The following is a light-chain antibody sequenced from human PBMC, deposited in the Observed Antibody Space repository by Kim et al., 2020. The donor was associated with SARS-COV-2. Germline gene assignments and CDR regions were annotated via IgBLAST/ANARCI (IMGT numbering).Light chain of an antibody. CDR3: QQRSNWPRPIT. CDR2: DAS. J-gene: IGKJ5*01. Sequence: EIVLTQSPATLSLSPEERATLSCRASQSVSSYLAWYQQKPGQAPRLLIYDASNRATGIPARFSGSGSGTDFTLTISSLEPEDFAVYYCQQRSNWPRPITFGQGTRLEIK. CDR1: QSVSSY. V-gene: IGKV3-11*01.